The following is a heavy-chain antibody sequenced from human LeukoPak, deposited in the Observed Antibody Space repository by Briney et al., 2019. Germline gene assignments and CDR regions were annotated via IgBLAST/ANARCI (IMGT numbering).Heavy chain of an antibody. V-gene: IGHV4-39*01. CDR1: GGSISSSSYY. Sequence: PSETLSLTCTVSGGSISSSSYYWGWIRQPPGKGLEWIGSIYYSGSTYYNPSLKSRVTISVDTSKNQFSLKLSSVTAADTVVYYCARQVRGASIAVFNWFDPWGQGTLVTVSS. CDR2: IYYSGST. J-gene: IGHJ5*02. CDR3: ARQVRGASIAVFNWFDP. D-gene: IGHD6-6*01.